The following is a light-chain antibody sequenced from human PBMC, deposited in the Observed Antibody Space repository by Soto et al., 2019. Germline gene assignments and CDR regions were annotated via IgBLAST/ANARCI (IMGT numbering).Light chain of an antibody. Sequence: EIVMTQSPATLSVSPGEGATLSCRASQRIDTNLAWYQQKPGQAPRLLIYDASTRATGIPARISGSGSGTEFTLTISSLQSEDFAVYYGQQYKNWRTCGQGTKVEIK. CDR1: QRIDTN. V-gene: IGKV3-15*01. J-gene: IGKJ1*01. CDR2: DAS. CDR3: QQYKNWRT.